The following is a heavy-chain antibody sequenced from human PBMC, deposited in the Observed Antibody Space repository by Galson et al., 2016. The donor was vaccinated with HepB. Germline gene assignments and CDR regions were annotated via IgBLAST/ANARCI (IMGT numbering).Heavy chain of an antibody. CDR2: VSTYNGNT. CDR1: GYTFSNYG. J-gene: IGHJ2*01. V-gene: IGHV1-18*01. Sequence: SVKVSCKASGYTFSNYGISWVRQAPGQGLEWMGWVSTYNGNTEYAQKQQGRVTMTTDTTTSTAYMELRSRRPDDTAVYYCARGQIYWYFDLWGRGTQVTVSS. CDR3: ARGQIYWYFDL.